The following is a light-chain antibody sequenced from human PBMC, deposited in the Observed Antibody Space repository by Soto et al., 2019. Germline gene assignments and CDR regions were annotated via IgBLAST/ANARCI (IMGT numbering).Light chain of an antibody. CDR3: ETWDTNTRV. CDR2: VEGSGNY. Sequence: QPVLTQSSSASASLGSSVKLTCTLSSGHSSYIIAWHQQQPGKAPRYLMKVEGSGNYNKWSGVPDRFSGSSSGADRYLTISNLQFEDEADYYCETWDTNTRVFGGGTKLTVL. V-gene: IGLV4-60*02. J-gene: IGLJ3*02. CDR1: SGHSSYI.